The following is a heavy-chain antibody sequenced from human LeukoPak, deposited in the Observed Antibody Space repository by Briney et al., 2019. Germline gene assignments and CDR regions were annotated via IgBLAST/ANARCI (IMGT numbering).Heavy chain of an antibody. CDR2: IYHSGST. CDR3: ASLYGSGSHRDY. V-gene: IGHV4-30-2*01. D-gene: IGHD3-10*01. J-gene: IGHJ4*02. CDR1: GGSISSGGYS. Sequence: PSETLSLTCAVSGGSISSGGYSWSWIRQPPGKGLEWTGYIYHSGSTYYNPSLKRRVTISVDRPKNQFSLKLSSVTAADTAVYYCASLYGSGSHRDYWGQGTLVTVSS.